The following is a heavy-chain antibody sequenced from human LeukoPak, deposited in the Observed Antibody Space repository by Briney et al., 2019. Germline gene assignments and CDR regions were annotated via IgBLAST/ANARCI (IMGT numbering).Heavy chain of an antibody. Sequence: ASVKVSCEASGYTCTSYGISWVRQAPGQGHEWMGCISAYNGITNYAQRLQGRVTMTTDTSTSTAYMELRSIRYDDTAVYYCARLDGAGSGWYRFGLDYYYGMDVWGQGTTVTVSS. D-gene: IGHD6-19*01. CDR1: GYTCTSYG. CDR3: ARLDGAGSGWYRFGLDYYYGMDV. J-gene: IGHJ6*02. V-gene: IGHV1-18*01. CDR2: ISAYNGIT.